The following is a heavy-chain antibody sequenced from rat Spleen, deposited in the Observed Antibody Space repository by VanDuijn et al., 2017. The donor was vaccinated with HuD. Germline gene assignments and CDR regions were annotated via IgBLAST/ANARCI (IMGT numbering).Heavy chain of an antibody. CDR3: ARPHSSHYVMDA. Sequence: EVKLVESGGGLVQPGGSLKLSCAASGFTFSDYYMAWVRQAPKKGLEWVASISYEGSSTYYGDSVKGRFAISRDNAKSTLYLQMNSLRSEDTATYYCARPHSSHYVMDAWGQGASVTVSS. J-gene: IGHJ4*01. D-gene: IGHD1-8*01. CDR2: ISYEGSST. CDR1: GFTFSDYY. V-gene: IGHV5-22*01.